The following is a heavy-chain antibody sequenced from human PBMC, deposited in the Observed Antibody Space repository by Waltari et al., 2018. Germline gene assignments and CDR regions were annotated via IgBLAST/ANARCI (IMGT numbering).Heavy chain of an antibody. CDR3: ARDWNWGFDY. D-gene: IGHD7-27*01. J-gene: IGHJ4*02. CDR1: GVRFSNNW. V-gene: IGHV3-7*01. Sequence: EVQLVESGGGLVQPGGSWRLSCAASGVRFSNNWMSWVRQAPGKGLEWVANMKEDGTQKYYVDSVRGRFTISRDNTKNTLYLQMNSLRVEDTAVYYCARDWNWGFDYWGQGTLVTVSS. CDR2: MKEDGTQK.